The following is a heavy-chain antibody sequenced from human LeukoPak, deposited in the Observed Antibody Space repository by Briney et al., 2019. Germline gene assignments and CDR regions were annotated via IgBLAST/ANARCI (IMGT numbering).Heavy chain of an antibody. V-gene: IGHV4-39*07. D-gene: IGHD3-16*01. CDR3: ARQGGWFDP. J-gene: IGHJ5*02. CDR2: IYYSGST. Sequence: SETLSLTCTVSGGSISSSSYYWGWIRQPPGKGLEWIGSIYYSGSTYYNPSLKSRVTISVDTSKNQFSLKLSSVTAADTAVYYCARQGGWFDPWGQGTLVTVSS. CDR1: GGSISSSSYY.